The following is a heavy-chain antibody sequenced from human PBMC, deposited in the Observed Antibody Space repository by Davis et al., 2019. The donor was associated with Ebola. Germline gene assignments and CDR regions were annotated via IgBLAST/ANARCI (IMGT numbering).Heavy chain of an antibody. J-gene: IGHJ4*02. CDR1: GDSVSSNSAA. Sequence: SQTLSLTCAISGDSVSSNSAAWNWIRQSPSRGLEWLGRTYYRSKWFVGYAVSVKSRITINPDTSKNQFSLQLTSVTPEDTAVYYCARDPPYDQGYDYWGQGTLVTVSS. CDR3: ARDPPYDQGYDY. CDR2: TYYRSKWFV. D-gene: IGHD3-22*01. V-gene: IGHV6-1*01.